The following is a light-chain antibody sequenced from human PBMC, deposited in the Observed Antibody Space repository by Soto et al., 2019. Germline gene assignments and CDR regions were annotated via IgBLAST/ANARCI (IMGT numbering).Light chain of an antibody. J-gene: IGKJ2*01. V-gene: IGKV3-20*01. CDR2: GAS. CDR1: QSVSSSY. Sequence: EIVLTQSPCTLSVSPGERATLSCRASQSVSSSYLAWYQQKPGQAPRLLIYGASSRATGIPDRFSGSGSGTDFTLTISRLEPEDFAVYYCQQYAGSSYTFGQGTKLEIK. CDR3: QQYAGSSYT.